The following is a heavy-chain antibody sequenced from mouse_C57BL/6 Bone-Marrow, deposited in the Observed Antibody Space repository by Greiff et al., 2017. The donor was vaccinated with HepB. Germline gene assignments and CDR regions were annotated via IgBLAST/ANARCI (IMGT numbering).Heavy chain of an antibody. CDR2: IDPENGDT. V-gene: IGHV14-4*01. J-gene: IGHJ3*01. Sequence: VQLQHSGAELVRPGASVKLSCTASGFNIKDDYMHWVKQRPEQGLEWIGWIDPENGDTEYASKFQGKATITAATSSNTAYLQRSSLTSEDTAVYYCTPMVTPGFAYWGQGTRVTVSA. CDR1: GFNIKDDY. D-gene: IGHD2-3*01. CDR3: TPMVTPGFAY.